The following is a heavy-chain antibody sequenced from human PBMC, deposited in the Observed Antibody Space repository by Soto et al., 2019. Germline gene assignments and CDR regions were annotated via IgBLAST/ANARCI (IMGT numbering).Heavy chain of an antibody. Sequence: ASAKVSCKASGYTFTSYGISWVRQAPGQGLEWMGWISAYNGNTNYAQKLQGRVTMTTDTSTSTAYMELRSLRSDDTAVYYCARAEDYYDSSGYFDYWGQGTLVTVSS. CDR1: GYTFTSYG. J-gene: IGHJ4*02. V-gene: IGHV1-18*04. CDR3: ARAEDYYDSSGYFDY. D-gene: IGHD3-22*01. CDR2: ISAYNGNT.